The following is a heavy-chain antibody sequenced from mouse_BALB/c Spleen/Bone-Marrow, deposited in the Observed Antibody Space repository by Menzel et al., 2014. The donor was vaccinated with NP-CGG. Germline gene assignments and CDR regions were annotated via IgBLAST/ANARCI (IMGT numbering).Heavy chain of an antibody. V-gene: IGHV1-14*01. CDR1: GYTFTSYV. CDR3: ARSLYGFDWYFDV. CDR2: INPYNDGT. Sequence: EVKLQESGPELVKPGASVKMSCKASGYTFTSYVMHWVKQKPGQGLEWIGNINPYNDGTKYNEKFEGKATLTSDKFSSTAYMELGSLTSEDSAVYYCARSLYGFDWYFDVWGAGTTVTSPQ. D-gene: IGHD2-2*01. J-gene: IGHJ1*01.